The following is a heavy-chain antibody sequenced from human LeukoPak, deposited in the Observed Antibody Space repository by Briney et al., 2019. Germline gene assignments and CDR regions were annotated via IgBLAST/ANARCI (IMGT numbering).Heavy chain of an antibody. CDR3: ARMTVSGRDNWFDP. Sequence: GASVKVSCKAFGYTFTSNYMHWVRQAPGQGPEWMGVISPSGGSTTYAQKFQGRVTLTRDMSTSTAYMELSSLRSEDTAVYYCARMTVSGRDNWFDPWGQGTLVTVSS. CDR1: GYTFTSNY. CDR2: ISPSGGST. D-gene: IGHD6-19*01. J-gene: IGHJ5*02. V-gene: IGHV1-46*01.